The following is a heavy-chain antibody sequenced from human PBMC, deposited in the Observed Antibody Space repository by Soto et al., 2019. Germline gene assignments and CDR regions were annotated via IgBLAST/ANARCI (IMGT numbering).Heavy chain of an antibody. Sequence: QVQLVQSGAEVKKPGASVKVSCKASGYIFTNYYIHWVRQAPGQGLEWMAIINPLPTSGSTNYAQKFQGRVTGTRDTSTSTVYLEPSSRRSDDTAVYYCARDLAAAAYWGQGTLVTVSS. CDR1: GYIFTNYY. D-gene: IGHD6-13*01. V-gene: IGHV1-46*01. J-gene: IGHJ4*02. CDR2: INPLPTSGST. CDR3: ARDLAAAAY.